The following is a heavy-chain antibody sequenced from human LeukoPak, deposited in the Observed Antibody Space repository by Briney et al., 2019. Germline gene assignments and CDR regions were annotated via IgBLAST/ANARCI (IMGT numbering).Heavy chain of an antibody. Sequence: GGSLRLSCAASGFTFSSYSMNWVRQAPGKGLEWVSSTSSSSSYIYYADSVKGRFTISRDNAKNSLYLQMNSLRAEDTAVYYCAKDQRSATPGNYGMDVWGQGTTVTVSS. D-gene: IGHD2-15*01. V-gene: IGHV3-21*01. CDR1: GFTFSSYS. J-gene: IGHJ6*02. CDR2: TSSSSSYI. CDR3: AKDQRSATPGNYGMDV.